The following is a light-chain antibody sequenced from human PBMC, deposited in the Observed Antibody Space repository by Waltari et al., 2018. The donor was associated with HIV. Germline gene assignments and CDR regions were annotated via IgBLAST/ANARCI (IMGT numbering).Light chain of an antibody. CDR1: SSNIGSYY. V-gene: IGLV1-47*01. J-gene: IGLJ2*01. CDR2: EIN. Sequence: QSVLTQPPSASGTPGQRVTISCSGSSSNIGSYYVYWYQQLPGTAPKLLIYEINQRPSGVPDRFSGSKSGNSASLAISGLRAEDEADYYCAAWADSLSAVVFGGGTKLTVL. CDR3: AAWADSLSAVV.